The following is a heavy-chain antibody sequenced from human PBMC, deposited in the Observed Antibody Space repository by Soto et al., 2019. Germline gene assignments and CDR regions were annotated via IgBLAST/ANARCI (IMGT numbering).Heavy chain of an antibody. CDR2: VNTDESRT. CDR3: ARVLNGQWYLDY. CDR1: GFTFSSYW. V-gene: IGHV3-74*01. Sequence: GGSLRLSCGASGFTFSSYWMHWVRQAPGKGLVWVSRVNTDESRTSYADSVKGRFTISRDNAKNTLYLQMNSLRAEDTAVYYCARVLNGQWYLDYWGQGTQVTVSS. D-gene: IGHD6-19*01. J-gene: IGHJ4*02.